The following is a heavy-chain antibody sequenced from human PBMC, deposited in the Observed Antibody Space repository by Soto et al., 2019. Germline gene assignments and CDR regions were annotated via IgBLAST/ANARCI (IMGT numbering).Heavy chain of an antibody. J-gene: IGHJ4*02. CDR2: ISYSGNT. D-gene: IGHD2-8*01. CDR1: GDSISSSGHY. V-gene: IGHV4-31*03. Sequence: QVQLQESGPGLVKPSQTVSFTCTVSGDSISSSGHYWSWVRQHPGKGLEWIGYISYSGNTHFNPSLKSRLTISVDTSKNHFSLKLSSVTAADTAVYYCARASTYPGMYAEVLDYWGQGSLVTVSS. CDR3: ARASTYPGMYAEVLDY.